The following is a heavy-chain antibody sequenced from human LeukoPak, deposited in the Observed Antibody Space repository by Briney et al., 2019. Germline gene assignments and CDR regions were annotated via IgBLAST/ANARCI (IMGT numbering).Heavy chain of an antibody. J-gene: IGHJ6*03. V-gene: IGHV4-39*07. Sequence: SETLSLTCTVSGGSISSSSYYWSWIRQPPGKGLEWIGNIYYSGSTSYNPSLKNRVTISVDTSKNQFSLKLSSVTAADTAVYYCARDETYSSDWQSNHYYYYMDVWGKGTTVTVSS. CDR3: ARDETYSSDWQSNHYYYYMDV. CDR2: IYYSGST. D-gene: IGHD6-19*01. CDR1: GGSISSSSYY.